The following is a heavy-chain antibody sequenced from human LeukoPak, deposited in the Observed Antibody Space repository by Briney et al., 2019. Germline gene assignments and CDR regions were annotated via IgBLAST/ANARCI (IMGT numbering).Heavy chain of an antibody. CDR2: ISGSGGST. D-gene: IGHD2-15*01. V-gene: IGHV3-23*01. CDR3: AKDIYCSGGSCYPGYFQH. Sequence: GGSLRLSCAASGFAFSSYAMSWVRQAPGKGLEWVSAISGSGGSTYYANSVKGRFTISRDNSKNTLYLQMNSLRAEDTAVYYCAKDIYCSGGSCYPGYFQHWGQGTLVTVSS. J-gene: IGHJ1*01. CDR1: GFAFSSYA.